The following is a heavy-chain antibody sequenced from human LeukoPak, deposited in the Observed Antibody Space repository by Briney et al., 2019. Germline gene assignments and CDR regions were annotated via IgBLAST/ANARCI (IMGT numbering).Heavy chain of an antibody. Sequence: PGGSLRLSCAASGFTFSSYAMSWVRQAPGKGLEWVSAISGSGGSTYYADSVKGRFTISRDNSKNTLYLQMNSLRAEDTAVYYCATTQYYYDSSGIDYWGQGTLVTVSS. D-gene: IGHD3-22*01. CDR3: ATTQYYYDSSGIDY. CDR2: ISGSGGST. J-gene: IGHJ4*02. CDR1: GFTFSSYA. V-gene: IGHV3-23*01.